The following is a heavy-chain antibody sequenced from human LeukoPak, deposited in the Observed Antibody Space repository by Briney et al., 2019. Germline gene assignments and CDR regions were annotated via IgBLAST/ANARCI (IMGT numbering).Heavy chain of an antibody. D-gene: IGHD4-17*01. CDR3: AREINDYGDYGESDY. J-gene: IGHJ4*02. Sequence: GASVKVSCKASGHTFTSYGISWVRQAPGQGLEWMGWISAYNGNTNYAQKLQGRVTMTTDTSTSTAYMELRSLRSDDTAVYYCAREINDYGDYGESDYWGQGTLVTVSS. CDR1: GHTFTSYG. V-gene: IGHV1-18*04. CDR2: ISAYNGNT.